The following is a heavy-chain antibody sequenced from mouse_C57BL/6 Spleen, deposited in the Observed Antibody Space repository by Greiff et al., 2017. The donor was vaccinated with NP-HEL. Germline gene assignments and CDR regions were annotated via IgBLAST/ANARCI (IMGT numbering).Heavy chain of an antibody. CDR3: AITTVEFYAMDY. D-gene: IGHD1-1*01. J-gene: IGHJ4*01. CDR1: GYTFTDYN. V-gene: IGHV1-18*01. Sequence: EVQLQQSGPELVKPWASVKIPCKASGYTFTDYNMDWVKQSHGKSLEWIGDINPNNGGTIYNQKFKGKATLTVDKSSSTAYMELRSLTSEDTAVYYCAITTVEFYAMDYWGQGTSVTVSS. CDR2: INPNNGGT.